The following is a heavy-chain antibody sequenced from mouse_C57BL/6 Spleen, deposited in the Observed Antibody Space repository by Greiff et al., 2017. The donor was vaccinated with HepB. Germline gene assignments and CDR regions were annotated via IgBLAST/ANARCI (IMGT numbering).Heavy chain of an antibody. D-gene: IGHD2-5*01. Sequence: EVQLQESGAELVRPGASVKLSCTASGFNIKDDYMHWVKQRPEQGLEWIGWIDPENGDTEYASKFQGKATITADTSSNTAYLQLSSLTSEDTAVYYCTTDSNPWYFDVWGTGTTVTVSS. CDR1: GFNIKDDY. V-gene: IGHV14-4*01. CDR3: TTDSNPWYFDV. CDR2: IDPENGDT. J-gene: IGHJ1*03.